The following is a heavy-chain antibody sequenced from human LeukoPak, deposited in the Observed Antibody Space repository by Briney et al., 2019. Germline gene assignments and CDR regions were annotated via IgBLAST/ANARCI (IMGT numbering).Heavy chain of an antibody. CDR3: ARVPPPGGVDN. CDR2: VYYSRST. Sequence: SETLSLTCTVSGDSIITSRYYWGWIRQPPGKGLEWVGSVYYSRSTYYNPSLKSRVVTSVDTSKKQFFLKVTSVTAADTAVYYCARVPPPGGVDNRGQGTLVTVSP. J-gene: IGHJ4*02. CDR1: GDSIITSRYY. D-gene: IGHD2-2*01. V-gene: IGHV4-39*07.